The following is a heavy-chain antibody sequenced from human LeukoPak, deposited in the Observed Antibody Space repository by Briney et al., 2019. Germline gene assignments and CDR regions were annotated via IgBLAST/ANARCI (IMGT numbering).Heavy chain of an antibody. CDR3: ARHGVYSSSHLPMISF. Sequence: PETLSLTCTVSGSSISSNSYCWGWLRQPPGKGLEWIVSIYYSGSTYFNPSRKSRVTISVSTTKNQFSLKLRSVTAADTAVYFCARHGVYSSSHLPMISFWGQGAPVTVSS. V-gene: IGHV4-39*01. J-gene: IGHJ4*02. CDR1: GSSISSNSYC. D-gene: IGHD6-13*01. CDR2: IYYSGST.